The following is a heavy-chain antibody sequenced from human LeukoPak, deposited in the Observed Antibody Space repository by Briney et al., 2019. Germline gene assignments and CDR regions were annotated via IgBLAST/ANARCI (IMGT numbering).Heavy chain of an antibody. Sequence: GGSLRLSCAASGFTFSSYAMSWVRQAPGKGLEWVSAISGSGGSTYYADSVKGRFTISRDNSKNTPYLQMNSLRAEDTAVYYCAKGSALAAITSWERFDPWGQGTLVTVSS. CDR3: AKGSALAAITSWERFDP. CDR2: ISGSGGST. CDR1: GFTFSSYA. J-gene: IGHJ5*02. V-gene: IGHV3-23*01. D-gene: IGHD2-15*01.